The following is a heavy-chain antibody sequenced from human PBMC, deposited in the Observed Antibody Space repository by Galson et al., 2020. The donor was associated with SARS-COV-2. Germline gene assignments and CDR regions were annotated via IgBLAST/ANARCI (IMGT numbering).Heavy chain of an antibody. Sequence: SQASETLSLTCAVYGGSFSGYYWSWIRQPPGKGLEWIGEINHSGSTNYNPSLKSRVTISVDTSKNQFSLKLSSVTAADTAVYYCARGRLVSSWFGELYQLDYWGQGTLVTVSA. CDR1: GGSFSGYY. D-gene: IGHD3-10*01. J-gene: IGHJ4*02. CDR2: INHSGST. CDR3: ARGRLVSSWFGELYQLDY. V-gene: IGHV4-34*01.